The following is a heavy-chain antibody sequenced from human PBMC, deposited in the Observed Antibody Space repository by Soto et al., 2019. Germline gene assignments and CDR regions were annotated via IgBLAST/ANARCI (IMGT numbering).Heavy chain of an antibody. CDR1: GYTFTSYG. D-gene: IGHD3-3*01. CDR2: ISAYNGNT. CDR3: ARNSITIFGVVIMELDY. Sequence: QVQLVQSGAEVKKPGAAVKVSCKASGYTFTSYGISWVRQAPGQGLEWMGWISAYNGNTNYAQKLQGRVTMTTDTSTSTAYMELRSLRSDDTAVYYCARNSITIFGVVIMELDYWGQGTLVTVSS. J-gene: IGHJ4*02. V-gene: IGHV1-18*01.